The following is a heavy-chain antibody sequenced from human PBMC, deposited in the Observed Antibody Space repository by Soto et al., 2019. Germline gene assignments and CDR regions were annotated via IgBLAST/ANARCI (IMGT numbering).Heavy chain of an antibody. V-gene: IGHV1-8*01. Sequence: ASVKVSCKASGYTFTSYDINWVRQATGQGLEWMGWMNPNSGNTGYAQKFQGRVTMTRNTSISTAYLELSSLRSEDTAVYYCARGLVERAAAGTRLSDPSAKCDPWGQGTLVTVSS. CDR1: GYTFTSYD. J-gene: IGHJ5*02. CDR3: ARGLVERAAAGTRLSDPSAKCDP. D-gene: IGHD6-13*01. CDR2: MNPNSGNT.